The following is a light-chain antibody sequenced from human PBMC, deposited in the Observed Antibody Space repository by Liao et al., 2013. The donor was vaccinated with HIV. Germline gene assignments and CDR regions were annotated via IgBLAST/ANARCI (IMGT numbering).Light chain of an antibody. CDR2: YER. CDR3: QVWDSSSDHPV. Sequence: SYVLTQPPSVSVAPGQTAVITCGGNNIGSRGVHWYQQRPGQAPVLVIYYERNRPSGIPERISGSNSGNTATLTISRVEAGDEADYYCQVWDSSSDHPVFGTGTKVTVL. CDR1: NIGSRG. J-gene: IGLJ1*01. V-gene: IGLV3-21*04.